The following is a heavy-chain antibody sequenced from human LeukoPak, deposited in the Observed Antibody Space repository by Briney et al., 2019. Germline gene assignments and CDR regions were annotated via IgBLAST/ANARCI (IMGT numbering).Heavy chain of an antibody. CDR1: GFTFSSYA. D-gene: IGHD2-15*01. Sequence: GGSLRLSCAASGFTFSSYAMSWVRQAPGKGLEWVSAISGSGGSTYYADSVKGRFTISRDNSKNTLYLQMNSLSPLQSGVHYRAGACSGGSYYSTGSTDYYYYMDVWGKGTMVTVSS. V-gene: IGHV3-23*01. CDR2: ISGSGGST. CDR3: AGACSGGSYYSTGSTDYYYYMDV. J-gene: IGHJ6*03.